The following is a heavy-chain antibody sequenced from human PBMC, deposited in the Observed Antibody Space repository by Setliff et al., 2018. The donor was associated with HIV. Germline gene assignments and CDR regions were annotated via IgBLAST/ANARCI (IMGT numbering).Heavy chain of an antibody. D-gene: IGHD3-3*01. Sequence: ASVKVSCKASGYTFTSYYMHWVRQAPGQGLEWMGIINPSGGSTSYAQRFQGRVTMTRDTSTSTVYMELSSLRSEDTAVYYCARAYYYNFWSGYPLVYYYYYMDVWGKGTTVTVSS. V-gene: IGHV1-46*01. CDR1: GYTFTSYY. CDR2: INPSGGST. J-gene: IGHJ6*03. CDR3: ARAYYYNFWSGYPLVYYYYYMDV.